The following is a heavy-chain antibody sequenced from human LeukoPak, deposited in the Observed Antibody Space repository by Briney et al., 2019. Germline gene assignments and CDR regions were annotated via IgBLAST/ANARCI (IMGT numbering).Heavy chain of an antibody. J-gene: IGHJ4*02. CDR2: ISSSGSTI. V-gene: IGHV3-48*03. D-gene: IGHD3-9*01. Sequence: GGSLRLSCAASGFTFSSYEMNWVRQAPGKGLGWVSNISSSGSTIYYADSVKGRFTISRDNAKNSLYLQMNSLRAEDTAVYYCARYDILTGYPYYFDYWGQGTLVTVSS. CDR1: GFTFSSYE. CDR3: ARYDILTGYPYYFDY.